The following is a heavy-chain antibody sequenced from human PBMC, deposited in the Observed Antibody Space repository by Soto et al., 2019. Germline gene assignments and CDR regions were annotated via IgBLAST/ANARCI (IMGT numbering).Heavy chain of an antibody. Sequence: PSQTQSLTWAVSGGSISGGGYSWSWIRQPPGKGLEWIGYIYHSGSTYYNPSLKSRVTISVDRSKNQFSLKLSSVTAADTAVYYCARASTTVTTIDYWGEGTLVTVSS. CDR2: IYHSGST. J-gene: IGHJ4*02. D-gene: IGHD4-17*01. CDR3: ARASTTVTTIDY. V-gene: IGHV4-30-2*01. CDR1: GGSISGGGYS.